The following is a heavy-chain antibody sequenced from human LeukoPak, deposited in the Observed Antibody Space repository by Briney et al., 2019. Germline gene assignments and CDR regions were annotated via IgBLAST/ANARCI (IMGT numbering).Heavy chain of an antibody. CDR2: ISASSSTI. J-gene: IGHJ4*02. V-gene: IGHV3-48*01. Sequence: GGSLRLSCGASGFTFSSYTMNWVRQAPGKGLEWVSYISASSSTIYYADSVKGRFTISRDNAKNSLFLQMNSLRAEDTAVYYCARGFHRYSYDSGAYSIYWGQGTLVTVSS. CDR1: GFTFSSYT. CDR3: ARGFHRYSYDSGAYSIY. D-gene: IGHD3-22*01.